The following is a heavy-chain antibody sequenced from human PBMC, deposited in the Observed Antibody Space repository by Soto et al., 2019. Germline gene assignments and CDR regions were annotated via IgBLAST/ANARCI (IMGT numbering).Heavy chain of an antibody. V-gene: IGHV3-74*01. CDR2: INSDGSST. CDR3: AREWRYFDWYPKARGAFAI. Sequence: EVQLVESGGGLVQPGGSLRLSCAASGFTFSSDWMHWVRQGPGKGLVWVSRINSDGSSTIYADSVKGRFTISRDNAKNTLYLQMNSLRAEDTAVYYCAREWRYFDWYPKARGAFAIWGQGTMVTVSS. J-gene: IGHJ3*02. CDR1: GFTFSSDW. D-gene: IGHD3-9*01.